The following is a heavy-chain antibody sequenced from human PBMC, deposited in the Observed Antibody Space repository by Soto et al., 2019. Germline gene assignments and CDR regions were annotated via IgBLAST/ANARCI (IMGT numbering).Heavy chain of an antibody. Sequence: QVTLKESGPVLVKPTETLTLTCTVSGFSLSNARMGVSWIRQPPGKALEWLAHIFSNDEKYYSTSLKSRLTISKDTSKSQVVLSMTNVDPVDTATYYCARRYYYYVMDVWGQGTTVTVSS. CDR2: IFSNDEK. J-gene: IGHJ6*02. CDR3: ARRYYYYVMDV. V-gene: IGHV2-26*01. CDR1: GFSLSNARMG.